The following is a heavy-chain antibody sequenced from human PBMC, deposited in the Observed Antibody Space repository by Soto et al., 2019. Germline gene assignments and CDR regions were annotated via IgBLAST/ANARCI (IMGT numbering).Heavy chain of an antibody. CDR3: VRDGTKTLRDGFDP. V-gene: IGHV4-4*07. CDR2: IYATGTT. J-gene: IGHJ5*01. CDR1: GASISGFY. D-gene: IGHD1-1*01. Sequence: SETLSLTCTVSGASISGFYWSWIRKPAGKGLGWIWRIYATGTTDYNPSLKSRVRISVYTSKTQFSLSLRSVSAADTAVYYCVRDGTKTLRDGFDPWGQGISVTVSS.